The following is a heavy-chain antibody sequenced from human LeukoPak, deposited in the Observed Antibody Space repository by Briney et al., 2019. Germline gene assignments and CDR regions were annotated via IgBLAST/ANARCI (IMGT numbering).Heavy chain of an antibody. CDR2: ISYDGSNK. D-gene: IGHD1-26*01. CDR1: GFTFSSYA. J-gene: IGHJ4*02. CDR3: AALVGATMSGSRVIWDY. Sequence: GRSLRLSCAASGFTFSSYAMHWVRQAPGKGLEWVAVISYDGSNKYYADSVKGRFTISRDNSKNTLYLQMNSLRAEDTAVYYCAALVGATMSGSRVIWDYWGQGTLVTVSS. V-gene: IGHV3-30*04.